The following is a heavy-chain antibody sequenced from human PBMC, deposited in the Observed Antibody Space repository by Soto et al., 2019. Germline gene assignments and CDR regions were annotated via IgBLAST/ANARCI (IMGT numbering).Heavy chain of an antibody. V-gene: IGHV4-39*01. CDR1: CGSISSSSYY. CDR3: ARRGPRHYDILTGYLGYYYYGMDV. J-gene: IGHJ6*02. CDR2: IYYSGST. D-gene: IGHD3-9*01. Sequence: NPSDTLSLTCTVSCGSISSSSYYWGWIRQAPGKGLEWVGSIYYSGSTYYNPSLKSRVTISVDTSKNQFSLKLSSVTAADTAVYYCARRGPRHYDILTGYLGYYYYGMDVWGQGTTVTVSS.